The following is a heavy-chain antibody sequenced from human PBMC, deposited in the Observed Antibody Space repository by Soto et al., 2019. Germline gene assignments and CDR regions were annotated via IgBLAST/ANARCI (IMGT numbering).Heavy chain of an antibody. V-gene: IGHV3-23*01. Sequence: PGGSLRLSCAASGFTFGSYAMSWVRQAPGKGLEWVSAISGSGGSTYYADSVKGRFTISRDNSKNTLYLQMNSLRAEDTAVYYCAKSSEERPYYYMDVWGKGTTVTVSS. CDR3: AKSSEERPYYYMDV. CDR1: GFTFGSYA. D-gene: IGHD1-1*01. CDR2: ISGSGGST. J-gene: IGHJ6*03.